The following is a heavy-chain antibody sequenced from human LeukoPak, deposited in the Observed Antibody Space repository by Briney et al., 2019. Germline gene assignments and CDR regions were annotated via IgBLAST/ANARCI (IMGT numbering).Heavy chain of an antibody. CDR3: AKGYSSGWYYFDY. D-gene: IGHD6-19*01. J-gene: IGHJ4*02. CDR1: GFTFSSYA. CDR2: ISWNSGSI. Sequence: GGSLRLSCAASGFTFSSYAMSWVRQAPGKGLEWVSGISWNSGSIGYADSVKGRFTISRDNAKNSLYLQMNSLRAEDTALYYCAKGYSSGWYYFDYWGQGTLVTVSS. V-gene: IGHV3-9*01.